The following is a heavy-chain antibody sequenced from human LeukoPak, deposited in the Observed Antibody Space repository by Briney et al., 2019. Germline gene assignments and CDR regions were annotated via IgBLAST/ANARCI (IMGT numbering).Heavy chain of an antibody. J-gene: IGHJ4*02. V-gene: IGHV3-49*03. CDR3: TRNYYDSSGYPFDY. Sequence: GGSLRLSCTASGFTFGDYAMSWFRQAPGKGLEWVRFIRSKAYGGTTEYAASVKGRFTISRDDSKSIAYLQMNSLKTEDTAVYYCTRNYYDSSGYPFDYWGQGTLVTVSS. CDR2: IRSKAYGGTT. CDR1: GFTFGDYA. D-gene: IGHD3-22*01.